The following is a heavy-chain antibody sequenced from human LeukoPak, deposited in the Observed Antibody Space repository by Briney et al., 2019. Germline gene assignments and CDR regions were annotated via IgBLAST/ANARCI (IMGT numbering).Heavy chain of an antibody. CDR2: ISSSSSYI. V-gene: IGHV3-21*01. D-gene: IGHD6-19*01. Sequence: PGGSLRLSCAASGFTFSSYSMNWVRQAPGKGLEWVSSISSSSSYIYYADSVKGRFTISRDNAKNSLYLQMNSLRAEDTAVYYCARGEQWLVPDYFDYWGQGTLVTVSS. J-gene: IGHJ4*02. CDR1: GFTFSSYS. CDR3: ARGEQWLVPDYFDY.